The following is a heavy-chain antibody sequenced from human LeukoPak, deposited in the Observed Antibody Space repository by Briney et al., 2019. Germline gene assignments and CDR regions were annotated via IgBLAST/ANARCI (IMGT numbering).Heavy chain of an antibody. CDR3: ARDRVRGIAAAGILSGQNWFDP. CDR2: IYYSGST. CDR1: GGPISSSSYY. D-gene: IGHD6-13*01. Sequence: PSETLSLTCTVSGGPISSSSYYWGWIRQPPGKGLEWIGSIYYSGSTYYNPSLKSRVTISVDTSKNQFSLKLSSVTAADTAVYYCARDRVRGIAAAGILSGQNWFDPWGQGTLVTVSS. J-gene: IGHJ5*02. V-gene: IGHV4-39*02.